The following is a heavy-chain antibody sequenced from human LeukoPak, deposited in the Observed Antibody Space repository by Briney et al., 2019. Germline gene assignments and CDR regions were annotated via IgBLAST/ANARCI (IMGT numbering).Heavy chain of an antibody. CDR2: ISGSSSYI. V-gene: IGHV3-21*01. J-gene: IGHJ4*02. CDR3: AKVDTAMVNTY. Sequence: GGSLRLSCAASGFTFSSYEMNWVRQAPGKGLEWVSSISGSSSYIYYADSVRGRFTISRDNAKNSLYLQMNSLRAEDTAVYYCAKVDTAMVNTYWGQGTLVTVSS. D-gene: IGHD5-18*01. CDR1: GFTFSSYE.